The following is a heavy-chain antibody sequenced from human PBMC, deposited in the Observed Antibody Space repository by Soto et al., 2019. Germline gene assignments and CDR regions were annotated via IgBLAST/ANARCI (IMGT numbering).Heavy chain of an antibody. CDR2: ISAYNGNT. D-gene: IGHD6-6*01. V-gene: IGHV1-18*04. Sequence: QVQLVQSGAEVKKPGASVKVSCKASGYTFTSYGISWVRQAPGQGLEWMGWISAYNGNTNYAQKLQGRVIMTTDTSTSTAYMELRSLRSDDTAVYYCARVPPGQLVSLYFDYWGQGTLVTVSS. J-gene: IGHJ4*02. CDR1: GYTFTSYG. CDR3: ARVPPGQLVSLYFDY.